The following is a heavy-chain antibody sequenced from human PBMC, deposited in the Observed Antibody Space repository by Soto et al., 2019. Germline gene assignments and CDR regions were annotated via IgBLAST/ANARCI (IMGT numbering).Heavy chain of an antibody. CDR1: GFSFSDARMG. CDR2: IFSDDEK. V-gene: IGHV2-26*01. CDR3: AREYCGSACYHEAFHI. Sequence: QVTLKESGPVLVKPTETLTLTCTVSGFSFSDARMGVSWIRQPPGKALEWLAHIFSDDEKSYRPSLKSRLTISKDRSTTQVVLTMTDVDPVDTATYVCAREYCGSACYHEAFHIWGLGTMVTVSS. J-gene: IGHJ3*02. D-gene: IGHD2-21*02.